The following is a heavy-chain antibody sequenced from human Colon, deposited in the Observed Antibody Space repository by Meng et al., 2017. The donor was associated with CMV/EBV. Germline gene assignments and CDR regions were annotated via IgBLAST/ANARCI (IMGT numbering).Heavy chain of an antibody. CDR1: GFTFRDYY. CDR3: ARELNVVVGLRWFDP. D-gene: IGHD1-26*01. V-gene: IGHV3-11*01. J-gene: IGHJ5*02. CDR2: ISSSGTTI. Sequence: SGFTFRDYYMVWIRQAPGKGLEWVSYISSSGTTIYYTDSVKGRFTISRDNAKNSLHLQMDSLRAEDTAVYYCARELNVVVGLRWFDPWGPGTLVTVSS.